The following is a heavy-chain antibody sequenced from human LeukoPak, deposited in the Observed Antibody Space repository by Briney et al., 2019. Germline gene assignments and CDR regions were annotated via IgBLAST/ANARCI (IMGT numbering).Heavy chain of an antibody. CDR1: GFTFSHYS. J-gene: IGHJ4*02. CDR2: ISSSSSYI. D-gene: IGHD1-26*01. CDR3: ASHGATTPFDY. Sequence: GGSLRLSCAASGFTFSHYSMNWVRQAPGKGLEWVSSISSSSSYIYYTDSVKGRFTISRDNAKNSLYLQMNSLRAEDTALYYCASHGATTPFDYWGQGTLVTVSS. V-gene: IGHV3-21*04.